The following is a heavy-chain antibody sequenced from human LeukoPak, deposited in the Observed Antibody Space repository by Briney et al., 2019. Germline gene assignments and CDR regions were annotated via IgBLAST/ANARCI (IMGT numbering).Heavy chain of an antibody. CDR1: GFTFSSYE. CDR2: ISSSGSTI. V-gene: IGHV3-48*03. J-gene: IGHJ4*02. CDR3: AREEWFGELLYPDY. Sequence: PGGSLRLSCVASGFTFSSYEMNWVRQAPGKGLEWVSYISSSGSTIYYADSVKGRFTISRDNAKNSLYLQMNSLRAEDTAVYYCAREEWFGELLYPDYRGQGTLVTVSS. D-gene: IGHD3-10*01.